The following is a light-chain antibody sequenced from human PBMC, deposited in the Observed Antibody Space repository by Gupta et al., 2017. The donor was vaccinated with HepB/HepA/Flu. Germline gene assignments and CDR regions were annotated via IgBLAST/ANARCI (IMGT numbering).Light chain of an antibody. CDR2: DNN. CDR3: GTWDISLSAAGV. CDR1: SSNIGNYY. V-gene: IGLV1-51*01. J-gene: IGLJ2*01. Sequence: QFVWTQPPSVSVAPGPKVTICCSGSSSNIGNYYVSWYQQIPGTAPKLIIYDNNKRPSGIPDRLSGSKSGTSATLGINGLQTGDEADYYCGTWDISLSAAGVFGGGTKLTVL.